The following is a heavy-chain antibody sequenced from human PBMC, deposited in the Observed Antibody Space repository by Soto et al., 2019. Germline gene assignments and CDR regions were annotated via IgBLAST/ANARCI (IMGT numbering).Heavy chain of an antibody. CDR3: TTVVVVTDDAFDI. CDR1: GFTFSNAW. CDR2: IKSKTDGGTT. J-gene: IGHJ3*02. Sequence: GGSLRLSCAASGFTFSNAWMNWVRQAPGKGLEWVGHIKSKTDGGTTDYAAPVKGRFTISRDDSKNTLYLQMNSLKTEDTAVYYCTTVVVVTDDAFDIWGQGTMVTVSS. D-gene: IGHD3-22*01. V-gene: IGHV3-15*07.